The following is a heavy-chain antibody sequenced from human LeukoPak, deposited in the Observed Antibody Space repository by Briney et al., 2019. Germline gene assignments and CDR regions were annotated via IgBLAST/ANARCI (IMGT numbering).Heavy chain of an antibody. V-gene: IGHV4-59*08. CDR1: GGPIRDYY. CDR2: VYYTGST. Sequence: SETLSLTCTVSGGPIRDYYWSWIRQPPGKGLEWIGYVYYTGSTNYNPSLKSRLTISVDMSKNQFSLKLSSVTAADTAVYYCARHIVVVLAAQDAFDTWGQGTMVTVSS. D-gene: IGHD2-15*01. J-gene: IGHJ3*02. CDR3: ARHIVVVLAAQDAFDT.